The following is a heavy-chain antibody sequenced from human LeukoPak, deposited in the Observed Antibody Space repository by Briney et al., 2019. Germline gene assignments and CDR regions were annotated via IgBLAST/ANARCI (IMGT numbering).Heavy chain of an antibody. Sequence: GGSLRLSCAASGFTFSSYSMNWVRQAPGKGLEWVSSISSSSSYIYYADSVKGRFTISRDNAKNSLYLQMNSLRAEDTAVYYCASDSPPPYDSSGYHDYWGQGTLVTVSS. D-gene: IGHD3-22*01. V-gene: IGHV3-21*01. CDR2: ISSSSSYI. CDR1: GFTFSSYS. CDR3: ASDSPPPYDSSGYHDY. J-gene: IGHJ4*02.